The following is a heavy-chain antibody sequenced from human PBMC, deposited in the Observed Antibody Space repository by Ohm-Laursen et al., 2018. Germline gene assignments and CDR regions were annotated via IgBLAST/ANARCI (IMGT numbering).Heavy chain of an antibody. CDR1: EVTLSRHS. Sequence: GSLRLSCTASEVTLSRHSMNWVRQAPGKGLEWVSSIVVNSDVTYYGDSVKGRFTIARDDAQNSLHLQMDSLRAEDTAVYYCARDRIAARRGDFDYWGQGTLVTVSS. CDR2: IVVNSDVT. D-gene: IGHD6-6*01. J-gene: IGHJ4*02. V-gene: IGHV3-21*01. CDR3: ARDRIAARRGDFDY.